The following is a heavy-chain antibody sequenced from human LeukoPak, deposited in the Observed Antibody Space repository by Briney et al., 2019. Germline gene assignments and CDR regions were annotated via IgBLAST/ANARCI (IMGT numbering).Heavy chain of an antibody. CDR3: ARADFIDAGPYLIGP. V-gene: IGHV1-2*02. Sequence: ASVRVCCKTSGYSFTDYYIHWVRQAPGQGLEWMGWINTKSGRTSSARKFQGRVTMTRDPSITTVYMGMAWLTSDDTAIYFCARADFIDAGPYLIGPWGQGTLVTVSS. J-gene: IGHJ5*02. CDR2: INTKSGRT. CDR1: GYSFTDYY. D-gene: IGHD3-3*01.